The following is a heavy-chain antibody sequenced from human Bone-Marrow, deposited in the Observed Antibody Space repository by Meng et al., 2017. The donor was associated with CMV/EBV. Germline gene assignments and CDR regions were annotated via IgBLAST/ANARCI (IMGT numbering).Heavy chain of an antibody. V-gene: IGHV1-46*01. Sequence: FTSYYMHWVRQAPGQGLEWMGIINPSGGSTSYAQKFQGRVTMTRDTSTSTVYMELSSLRSEDTAVYYCARDKVPAAIPDYYYYGMDVWGQGTMVTVSS. D-gene: IGHD2-2*02. CDR2: INPSGGST. CDR3: ARDKVPAAIPDYYYYGMDV. CDR1: FTSYY. J-gene: IGHJ6*02.